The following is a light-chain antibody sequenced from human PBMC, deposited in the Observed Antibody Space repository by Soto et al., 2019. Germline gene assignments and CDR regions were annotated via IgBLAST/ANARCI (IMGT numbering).Light chain of an antibody. CDR3: QQYNSYSQT. J-gene: IGKJ1*01. V-gene: IGKV1-6*01. CDR1: QDVRNR. CDR2: GAS. Sequence: AIQVTQSPTSLSASVGDRVTITCRTSQDVRNRLGWYQQKPGKAPKLLIYGASSLQGGVSSRFSGSGFGTDFTLTISSLQPDDFATYYCQQYNSYSQTFGQGTKVDNK.